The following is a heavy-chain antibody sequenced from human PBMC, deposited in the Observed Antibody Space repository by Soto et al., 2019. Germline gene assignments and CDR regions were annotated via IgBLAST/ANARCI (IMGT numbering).Heavy chain of an antibody. Sequence: SETLSLTCAVSGGSISSSNCWSWVRQPPGKGLEWIGEIYHSVSTNYNPSLKSRVTISVDKSKNQFSLKLSSVTAADTAVYYCARVGVVVNTFDYCGQGTLVTVCS. V-gene: IGHV4-4*02. J-gene: IGHJ4*02. CDR3: ARVGVVVNTFDY. D-gene: IGHD3-22*01. CDR1: GGSISSSNC. CDR2: IYHSVST.